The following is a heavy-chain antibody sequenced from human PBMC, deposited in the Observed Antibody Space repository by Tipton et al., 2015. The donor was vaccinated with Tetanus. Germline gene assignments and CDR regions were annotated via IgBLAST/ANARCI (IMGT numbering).Heavy chain of an antibody. CDR1: GYTFTGYY. CDR3: ARDRGDYIYYGMDV. D-gene: IGHD3-22*01. Sequence: QLVQSGAELKKPGASVKVSCTASGYTFTGYYMYWVRQAPGQGLEWVGWIDPNSGGTVYAQKFQGRVTMTGDTSISTAYMELRSLRSDDTAVYYCARDRGDYIYYGMDVWGPGTTVTVS. V-gene: IGHV1-2*02. CDR2: IDPNSGGT. J-gene: IGHJ6*02.